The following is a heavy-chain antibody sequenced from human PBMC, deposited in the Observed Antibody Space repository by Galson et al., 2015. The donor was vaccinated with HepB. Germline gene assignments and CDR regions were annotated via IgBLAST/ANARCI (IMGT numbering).Heavy chain of an antibody. CDR2: IILIFGTA. J-gene: IGHJ2*01. V-gene: IGHV1-69*13. CDR1: GGTFSSYA. D-gene: IGHD3-22*01. Sequence: SVKVSCKASGGTFSSYAISWVRQAPGQGLEWMGGIILIFGTANYAQKFQGRVTITADESTSTAYMELSSLRSEDTAVYYCARGGDYYDSLANWYFDLWGRGTLVTVSS. CDR3: ARGGDYYDSLANWYFDL.